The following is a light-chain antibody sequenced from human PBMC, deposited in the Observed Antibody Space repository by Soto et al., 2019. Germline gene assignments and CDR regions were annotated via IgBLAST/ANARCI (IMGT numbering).Light chain of an antibody. CDR2: DTS. CDR3: LLSYSGARPYV. CDR1: TGAVTSGHY. V-gene: IGLV7-46*01. Sequence: QAVVTQEPSLTVSPGGTVTLTCGSSTGAVTSGHYPYWFQQKPGQAPRTLIYDTSNKHSWTPARFSVSLLGGKAALTLSGAQPADDAEYYCLLSYSGARPYVFGTGTKLTVL. J-gene: IGLJ1*01.